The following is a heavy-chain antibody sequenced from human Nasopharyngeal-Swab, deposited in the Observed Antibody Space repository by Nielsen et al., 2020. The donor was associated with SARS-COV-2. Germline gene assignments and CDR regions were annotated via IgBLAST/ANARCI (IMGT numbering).Heavy chain of an antibody. D-gene: IGHD6-19*01. Sequence: ASVKVSCKASGYTFTSYDINWVRPATGQGLEWMGWMNPNSGNTGYAQKFQGRVTMTRNTSISTAYMELSSLRSEDTAVYYCARERSVAGTMWGNWFDPWGQGTLVTVSS. CDR3: ARERSVAGTMWGNWFDP. CDR2: MNPNSGNT. CDR1: GYTFTSYD. V-gene: IGHV1-8*01. J-gene: IGHJ5*02.